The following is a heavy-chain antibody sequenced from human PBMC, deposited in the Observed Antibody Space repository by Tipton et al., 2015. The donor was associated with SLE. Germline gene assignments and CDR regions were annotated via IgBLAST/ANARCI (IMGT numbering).Heavy chain of an antibody. J-gene: IGHJ4*02. CDR3: AGEGYYYDGSADY. CDR1: GFTFNNYP. D-gene: IGHD3-22*01. Sequence: FLRLSCAASGFTFNNYPMHWVRQAPGKGLEWVALISYDGSNKYYADSVMGRFTISRDNSKNTLYLQMHSLRAEDTAVYYCAGEGYYYDGSADYWGQGTLVTVSS. CDR2: ISYDGSNK. V-gene: IGHV3-30*04.